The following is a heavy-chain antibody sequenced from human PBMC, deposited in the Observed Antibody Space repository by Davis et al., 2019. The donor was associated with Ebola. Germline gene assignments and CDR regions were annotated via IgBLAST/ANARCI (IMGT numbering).Heavy chain of an antibody. D-gene: IGHD2-21*02. Sequence: MPGGSLRLSCAIYGGSFRGYFWSWIRQSPGKGMEWIGHINAGVTSYNPSLESRFTISMDTSKNEFYLRLDSVTAADTAVYYCARTAMTSISDLGLGYNYFDPWGQGSLVTVST. CDR1: GGSFRGYF. CDR3: ARTAMTSISDLGLGYNYFDP. CDR2: INAGVT. V-gene: IGHV4-34*01. J-gene: IGHJ5*02.